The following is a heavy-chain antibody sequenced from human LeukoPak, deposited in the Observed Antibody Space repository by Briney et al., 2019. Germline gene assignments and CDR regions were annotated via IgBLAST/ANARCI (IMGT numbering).Heavy chain of an antibody. V-gene: IGHV1-69*05. D-gene: IGHD2-21*01. CDR3: ASLWGAAFDI. CDR1: GGTFSSYA. J-gene: IGHJ3*02. CDR2: IIPIFGTA. Sequence: ASVKVSCKASGGTFSSYAISWVRQAPGHGLEWMGGIIPIFGTANYAQKFQGRVTITTDESTSTAYMELSSLRSEDTAVYYCASLWGAAFDIWGQGTMVTVSS.